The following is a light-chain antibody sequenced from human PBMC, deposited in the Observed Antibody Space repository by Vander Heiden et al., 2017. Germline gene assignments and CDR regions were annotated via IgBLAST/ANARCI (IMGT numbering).Light chain of an antibody. CDR1: QSISSW. CDR2: KAS. J-gene: IGKJ3*01. V-gene: IGKV1-5*03. CDR3: QQYGT. Sequence: DIQMTQSPSTLSASVGDRVTITCRASQSISSWLAWYQQKPGKAPKLLIYKASSLESGVPSRFRGSGSGTEFTLTISSLQPDDFATYYCQQYGTFGPGTKVDIK.